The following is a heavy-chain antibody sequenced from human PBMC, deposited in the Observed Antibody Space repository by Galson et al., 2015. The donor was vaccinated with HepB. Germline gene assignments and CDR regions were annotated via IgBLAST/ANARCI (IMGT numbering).Heavy chain of an antibody. J-gene: IGHJ4*02. V-gene: IGHV4-34*01. D-gene: IGHD3-10*01. CDR2: INHSGST. Sequence: LSLTCAVYGGSFSGYYWSWIRQPPGKGLEWIGEINHSGSTNYNPSLKSRVTISVDTSKNQFSLKLSSVTAADTAVYYCARGPVLLWFREPIDPNLDYWGQGTLVTVSS. CDR3: ARGPVLLWFREPIDPNLDY. CDR1: GGSFSGYY.